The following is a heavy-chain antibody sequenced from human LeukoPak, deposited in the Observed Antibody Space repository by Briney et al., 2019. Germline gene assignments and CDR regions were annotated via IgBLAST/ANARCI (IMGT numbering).Heavy chain of an antibody. D-gene: IGHD2-15*01. CDR2: IYYSGST. V-gene: IGHV4-59*01. J-gene: IGHJ5*02. CDR1: GGSISSYY. CDR3: ARDWVVHSAGPIRFLNWFDP. Sequence: SETLSLTCTVSGGSISSYYWSWIRQPPGKGLEWIGYIYYSGSTNYNPSLKSRVTISVDTSKNQFSLKLSSVTAADTAVYYCARDWVVHSAGPIRFLNWFDPWGQGTLVTVSS.